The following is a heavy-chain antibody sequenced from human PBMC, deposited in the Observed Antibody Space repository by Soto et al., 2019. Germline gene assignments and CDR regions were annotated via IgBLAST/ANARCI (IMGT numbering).Heavy chain of an antibody. CDR2: IYYSGST. V-gene: IGHV4-39*01. CDR1: GGSISSSSYY. J-gene: IGHJ5*02. Sequence: SETLSLTCTVSGGSISSSSYYWGWIRQPPGKGLEWIGSIYYSGSTYYNPSLKSRVTISVDTSKNQFSLKLSSVTAADTAVYYCARLLGHCSSTSCRDWFDPWGQGTLVTVSS. CDR3: ARLLGHCSSTSCRDWFDP. D-gene: IGHD2-2*01.